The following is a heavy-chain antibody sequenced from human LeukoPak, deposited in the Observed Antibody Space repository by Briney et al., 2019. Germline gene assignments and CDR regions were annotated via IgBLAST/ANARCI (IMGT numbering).Heavy chain of an antibody. V-gene: IGHV3-74*01. CDR2: INPNGITT. D-gene: IGHD4-17*01. J-gene: IGHJ4*02. CDR1: GFIFRNYW. Sequence: PGGSLRLSCAASGFIFRNYWMHWVRQAPGKGLVWVARINPNGITTTYTDSVKGRFTISRDNAKNTLYLQMNSLRAEDTAVYYCARDFAGDRDYWGRGTLVTVSS. CDR3: ARDFAGDRDY.